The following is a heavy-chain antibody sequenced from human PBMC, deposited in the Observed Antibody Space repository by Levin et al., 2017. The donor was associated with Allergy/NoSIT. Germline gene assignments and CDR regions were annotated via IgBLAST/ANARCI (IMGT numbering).Heavy chain of an antibody. CDR1: GFTFDDYA. Sequence: SCAASGFTFDDYAMHWVRQAPGKGLEWVSGISWNSGSIGYADSVKGRFTISRDNAKNSLYLQMNSLRTEATALYYCARDNIGLPDAFDIWGQGTMVIVSS. CDR3: ARDNIGLPDAFDI. V-gene: IGHV3-9*01. CDR2: ISWNSGSI. J-gene: IGHJ3*02. D-gene: IGHD3-10*01.